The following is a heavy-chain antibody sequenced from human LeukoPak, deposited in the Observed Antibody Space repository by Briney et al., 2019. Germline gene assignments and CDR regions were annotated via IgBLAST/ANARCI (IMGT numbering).Heavy chain of an antibody. Sequence: SETLSLTCTVSGGSISSYYWRWIRQPPGKGLEWIGYIYYSGSTNYNPSLKSRVTISVDTSKNQFSLKLSSVTAADTAVYYCARENDYGDYYYGMDVWGQGTTVTVSS. J-gene: IGHJ6*02. CDR3: ARENDYGDYYYGMDV. CDR2: IYYSGST. CDR1: GGSISSYY. D-gene: IGHD4-17*01. V-gene: IGHV4-59*01.